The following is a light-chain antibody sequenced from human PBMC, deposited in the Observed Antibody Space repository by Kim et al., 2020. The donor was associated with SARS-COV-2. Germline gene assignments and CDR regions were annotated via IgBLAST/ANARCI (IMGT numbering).Light chain of an antibody. CDR1: QSLLHSNGYNY. V-gene: IGKV2-28*01. Sequence: DIVMTQSPLSLPVTPGEPASISCRSSQSLLHSNGYNYLDWYLQKPGQSPQVLIYVGSNRASGVPDRFSGSGSGTDFTLEISRVEAEDVGVYYCRQAVQTPRTFGQGTRLEIK. CDR2: VGS. CDR3: RQAVQTPRT. J-gene: IGKJ5*01.